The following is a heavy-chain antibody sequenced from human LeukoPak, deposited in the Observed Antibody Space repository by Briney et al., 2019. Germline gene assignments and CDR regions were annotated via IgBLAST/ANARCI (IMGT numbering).Heavy chain of an antibody. Sequence: PGKSLRLSCAASGLTFSSYAMHWVRQAPGQGLEWGTIISYDGSDKYYADSVKGRFTISRDNSKNTLYLQMNSLRAEDTAVYYCARDLEYYYYYYMDVWGKGTTVTVSS. CDR3: ARDLEYYYYYYMDV. CDR1: GLTFSSYA. J-gene: IGHJ6*03. D-gene: IGHD3-3*01. CDR2: ISYDGSDK. V-gene: IGHV3-30*01.